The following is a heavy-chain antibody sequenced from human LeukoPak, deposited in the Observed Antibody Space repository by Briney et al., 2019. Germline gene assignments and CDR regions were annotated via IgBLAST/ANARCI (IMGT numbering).Heavy chain of an antibody. CDR2: ISWNSGSI. CDR3: AKDMGGVYYGSGSYQYYGMDV. J-gene: IGHJ6*02. Sequence: GRSLRLSCAASGFTFDDYAMHWVRQAPGKGLEWVSGISWNSGSIGYADSVKGRFTISRDNAKNSLYLQMNSLRAEDTALYYCAKDMGGVYYGSGSYQYYGMDVWGQGTTVTVSS. CDR1: GFTFDDYA. V-gene: IGHV3-9*01. D-gene: IGHD3-10*01.